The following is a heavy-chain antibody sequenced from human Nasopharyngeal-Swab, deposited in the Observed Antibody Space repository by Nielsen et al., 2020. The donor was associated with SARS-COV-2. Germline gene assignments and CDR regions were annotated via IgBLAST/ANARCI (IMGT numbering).Heavy chain of an antibody. D-gene: IGHD3-10*01. V-gene: IGHV3-74*01. J-gene: IGHJ6*02. CDR1: EFTLSNNW. CDR2: IDSDGSST. Sequence: GESLKISCTASEFTLSNNWIHWVRQAPGKGLVWVSRIDSDGSSTYYADFVKGRFTISRDNGKNTVHLQMNSLRAEDTALYYCASIVRGSPYGMDVWGQGTTVTVSS. CDR3: ASIVRGSPYGMDV.